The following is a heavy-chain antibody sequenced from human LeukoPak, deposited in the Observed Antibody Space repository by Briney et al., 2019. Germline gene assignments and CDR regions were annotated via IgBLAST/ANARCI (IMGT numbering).Heavy chain of an antibody. CDR1: GGSISSSSYY. D-gene: IGHD2-15*01. J-gene: IGHJ4*02. Sequence: SETLSLTCTVSGGSISSSSYYWGWIRQPPGKGLEWIGSIYYSGSTYYNPSLKSRVTISVDTSKNQFSLKLSSVTAADTAVYYCARLVVGGYWGQGTLVTVSS. CDR3: ARLVVGGY. CDR2: IYYSGST. V-gene: IGHV4-39*07.